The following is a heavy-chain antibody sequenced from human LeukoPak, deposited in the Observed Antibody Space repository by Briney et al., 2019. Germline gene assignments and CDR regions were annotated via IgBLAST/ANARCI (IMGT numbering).Heavy chain of an antibody. CDR1: GGSFSGYY. J-gene: IGHJ4*02. V-gene: IGHV4-34*01. CDR3: ARGDPRCSSGWYRKPQFDY. CDR2: INHSGST. Sequence: PSETLSLTCAVYGGSFSGYYWSWIRQPPGKGLEWIGEINHSGSTNYNPSLKSRVTISVDTSKNQFSLKLSSVTAADTAVYYCARGDPRCSSGWYRKPQFDYWGQGTLVTVSS. D-gene: IGHD6-19*01.